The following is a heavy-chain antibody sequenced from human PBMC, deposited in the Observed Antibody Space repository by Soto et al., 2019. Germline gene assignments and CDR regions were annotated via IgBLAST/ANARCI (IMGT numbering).Heavy chain of an antibody. V-gene: IGHV3-64D*06. D-gene: IGHD3-22*01. CDR2: ISTDGGNT. CDR1: GFTFGIYA. J-gene: IGHJ4*02. CDR3: VKGEYYYDSSGYYPFDY. Sequence: GGSLRLSCSASGFTFGIYAMHWVRQAPGKGLEYVSSISTDGGNTHYADSVKGRFTISRDNSKNTVYLQMSSLRAEDTAVYYCVKGEYYYDSSGYYPFDYWGQGTLVTVSS.